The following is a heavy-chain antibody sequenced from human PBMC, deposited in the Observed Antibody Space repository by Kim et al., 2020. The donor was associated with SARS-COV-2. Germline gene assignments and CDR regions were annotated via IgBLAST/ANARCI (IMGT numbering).Heavy chain of an antibody. Sequence: GGSLRLSCAASGFTFSSYAMSWVRQAPGKGLEWVSAISGSGGSTYYADSVKGRFTISRDNSKNTLYLQMNSLRAEDTAVYYCAKDGQYYDSSGYYLLVDYWGQGTLVTVSS. CDR1: GFTFSSYA. CDR2: ISGSGGST. D-gene: IGHD3-22*01. CDR3: AKDGQYYDSSGYYLLVDY. V-gene: IGHV3-23*01. J-gene: IGHJ4*02.